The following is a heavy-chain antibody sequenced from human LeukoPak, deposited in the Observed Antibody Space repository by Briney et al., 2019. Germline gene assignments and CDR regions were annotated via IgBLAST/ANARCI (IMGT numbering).Heavy chain of an antibody. CDR1: GGSFSGYY. D-gene: IGHD4/OR15-4a*01. Sequence: SETLSLTCAVYGGSFSGYYWSWIRQPPGKGLEWIGEVNHSGSTNYNPSLKSRVTVSVDTSKNQISLKLSSVTAADTAMYYCARGCPNALDYYYLDYWGQGNLVTVSS. CDR2: VNHSGST. J-gene: IGHJ4*02. CDR3: ARGCPNALDYYYLDY. V-gene: IGHV4-34*01.